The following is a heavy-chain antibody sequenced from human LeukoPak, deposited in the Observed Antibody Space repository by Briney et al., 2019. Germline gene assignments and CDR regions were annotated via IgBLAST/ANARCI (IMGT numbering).Heavy chain of an antibody. V-gene: IGHV1-69*04. D-gene: IGHD1-14*01. Sequence: APVKVSCKASGGTFSSYAISWVRQAPGQGLEWMGRIIPILGIANYAQKFQGRVTITADESTSTAYMELSSLRSEDTAVYYCARDLVDYRMGNYYYYMDVWGKGTTVTVSS. CDR2: IIPILGIA. CDR1: GGTFSSYA. CDR3: ARDLVDYRMGNYYYYMDV. J-gene: IGHJ6*03.